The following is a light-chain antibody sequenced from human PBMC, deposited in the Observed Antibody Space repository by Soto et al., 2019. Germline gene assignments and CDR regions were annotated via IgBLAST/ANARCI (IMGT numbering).Light chain of an antibody. CDR3: SSFEGSNNLV. Sequence: QSALTQPPSASGSPGQSVTISCTGTSSDIGAYNYVSWYQQHPGRAPKLMIYVVNKRPSGGPYRFSGSKSGNTASLTVSVLQAEDEADYYCSSFEGSNNLVFGTGTKVTVL. V-gene: IGLV2-8*01. CDR2: VVN. CDR1: SSDIGAYNY. J-gene: IGLJ1*01.